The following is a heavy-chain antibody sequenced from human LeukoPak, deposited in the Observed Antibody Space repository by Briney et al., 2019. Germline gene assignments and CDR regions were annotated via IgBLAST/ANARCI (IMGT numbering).Heavy chain of an antibody. CDR3: ARDVLLYYYDSSGYFDY. CDR1: GGSISSYY. J-gene: IGHJ4*02. CDR2: IYTSGST. V-gene: IGHV4-4*07. D-gene: IGHD3-22*01. Sequence: SETLSLTCTVSGGSISSYYWSWIRQPAGKGLEWIGRIYTSGSTNYNPSLKSRVTMSVDTSKNQFSLKLSSVTAADTAVYYCARDVLLYYYDSSGYFDYWGQGTLVTVSP.